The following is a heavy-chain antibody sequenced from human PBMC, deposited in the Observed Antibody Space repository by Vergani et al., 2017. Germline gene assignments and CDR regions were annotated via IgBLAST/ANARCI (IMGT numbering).Heavy chain of an antibody. CDR3: ARSSNWGSTGFDC. CDR2: IDSDDDK. CDR1: GFSLSTSGMR. Sequence: QVTLKESGPVLVKPTETLTLTCTVSGFSLSTSGMRVSWIRQPPGKALEWLARIDSDDDKFYSTSLKTRLTISKDTSKNQVVLTMTNRDPVDTATYYCARSSNWGSTGFDCWGQGTLVTVSS. J-gene: IGHJ4*02. D-gene: IGHD7-27*01. V-gene: IGHV2-70*04.